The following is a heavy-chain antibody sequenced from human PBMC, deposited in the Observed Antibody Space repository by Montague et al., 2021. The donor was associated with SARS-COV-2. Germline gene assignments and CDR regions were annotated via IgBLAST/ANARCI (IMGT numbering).Heavy chain of an antibody. Sequence: SETLSLTCALYGGSFSGYYWCWIRQPPGKGLEWIGVINQSGSTNYNPSLKSRVTLSVDTSKKQFSLKLSSLTAADTAVYYCARVAGGYYHDSSAYFDYWGQGALVTGSS. D-gene: IGHD3-22*01. J-gene: IGHJ4*02. CDR2: INQSGST. CDR1: GGSFSGYY. CDR3: ARVAGGYYHDSSAYFDY. V-gene: IGHV4-34*01.